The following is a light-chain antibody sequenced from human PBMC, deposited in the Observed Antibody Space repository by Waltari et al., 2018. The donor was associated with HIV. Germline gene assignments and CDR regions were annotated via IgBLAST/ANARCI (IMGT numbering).Light chain of an antibody. V-gene: IGLV1-44*01. J-gene: IGLJ1*01. CDR2: SNN. Sequence: GQSVIISCSGSSSNIGSKTVNWYRQLPGTAPKLLIYSNNQRPSGVPDRFSGSKSGTSASLAISGLQSGDEADYYCAAWEDSLNGPNYVFGSGTTVTVL. CDR1: SSNIGSKT. CDR3: AAWEDSLNGPNYV.